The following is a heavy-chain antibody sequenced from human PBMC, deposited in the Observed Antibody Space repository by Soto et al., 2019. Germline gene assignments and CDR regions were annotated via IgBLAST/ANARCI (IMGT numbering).Heavy chain of an antibody. CDR2: IDPDDSDT. CDR1: GYSFTSYW. V-gene: IGHV5-10-1*03. D-gene: IGHD6-19*01. Sequence: EVQLVQSGAEVKKPGESLRISCKSSGYSFTSYWISWVRQTPGKGLEWMGRIDPDDSDTKYSPSFQGHVTISADKSISTAYLRWRSLKASDSAMYYCARGSGWRDSCGQGTLVTVSS. CDR3: ARGSGWRDS. J-gene: IGHJ4*02.